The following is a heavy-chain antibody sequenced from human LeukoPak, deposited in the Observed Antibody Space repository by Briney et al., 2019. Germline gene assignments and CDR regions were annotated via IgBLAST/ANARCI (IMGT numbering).Heavy chain of an antibody. D-gene: IGHD5-24*01. CDR2: MKHDGIEK. V-gene: IGHV3-7*05. J-gene: IGHJ4*02. CDR1: GFSFGSYW. Sequence: PGGSLRLSCVASGFSFGSYWMAWVRQAPGKGLEWVANMKHDGIEKYHVDSVKGRFTISRDNTKNSLYLHMSSLRVEDTAVYCWAREGREGYNYPALDFWGQGILVTV. CDR3: AREGREGYNYPALDF.